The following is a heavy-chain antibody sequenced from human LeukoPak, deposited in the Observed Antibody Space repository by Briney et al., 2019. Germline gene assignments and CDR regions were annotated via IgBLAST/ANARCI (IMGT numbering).Heavy chain of an antibody. CDR1: GYTFTSYG. D-gene: IGHD2-15*01. V-gene: IGHV1-18*01. Sequence: ASVKVSCKASGYTFTSYGISWVRQAPGQGLEWMEWISAYNGNTNYAQKLQGRVTMTTDTSTSTAYMELRSLRSDDTAVYYCARQGATPYYYYMDVWGKGTTVTVSS. CDR2: ISAYNGNT. CDR3: ARQGATPYYYYMDV. J-gene: IGHJ6*03.